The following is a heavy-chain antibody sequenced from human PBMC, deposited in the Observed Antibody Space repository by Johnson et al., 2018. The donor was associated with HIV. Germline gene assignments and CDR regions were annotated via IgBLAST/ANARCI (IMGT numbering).Heavy chain of an antibody. D-gene: IGHD6-6*01. Sequence: EKLVESGGGVVQPGGSLRLSCAASGFTFSSYGMHWIRQAPGKGLEWVSYISSSGSTIYYADSVKGRFTISRDNAKNSLYLQMNSLRAEDTAVYYCASLVGSSSGEAFDIWGQGTMVTVSS. CDR1: GFTFSSYG. CDR3: ASLVGSSSGEAFDI. CDR2: ISSSGSTI. J-gene: IGHJ3*02. V-gene: IGHV3-48*04.